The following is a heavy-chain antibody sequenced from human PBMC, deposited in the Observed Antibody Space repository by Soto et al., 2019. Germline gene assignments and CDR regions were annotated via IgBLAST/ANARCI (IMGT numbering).Heavy chain of an antibody. J-gene: IGHJ5*02. D-gene: IGHD1-26*01. CDR3: AKGSGSYSNWFDP. Sequence: LEILSLTCTVSGGSITHYYWSWIRQPPGKGLEWIGYIYYSGTTNYNPSLKSRVTISVDTSKNQFSLKLNSVTAADTAVYYCAKGSGSYSNWFDPWGQGTLVTVSS. V-gene: IGHV4-59*01. CDR1: GGSITHYY. CDR2: IYYSGTT.